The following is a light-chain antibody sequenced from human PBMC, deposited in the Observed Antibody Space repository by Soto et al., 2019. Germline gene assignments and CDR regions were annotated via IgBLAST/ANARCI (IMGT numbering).Light chain of an antibody. V-gene: IGKV1-17*01. CDR3: LHHNGYPPV. CDR1: QHITND. J-gene: IGKJ2*01. Sequence: DIQMTQSPSSLSASVGDTVTITCRASQHITNDCAWYQQKAGRAPKCLILLASRLQTGVPSRFSGSGPGTEFTLTISSLQPEDFATYYCLHHNGYPPVVGQGTKVEIK. CDR2: LAS.